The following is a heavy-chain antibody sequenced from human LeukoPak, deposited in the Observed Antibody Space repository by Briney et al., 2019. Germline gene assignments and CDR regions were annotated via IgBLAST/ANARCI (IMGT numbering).Heavy chain of an antibody. CDR2: IYYSGST. Sequence: SETLSLTCTVSGGSISSSSYYWGWIRQPPGKGLEWIGSIYYSGSTYYNPSLKSRVTISVDTSKNQSSLKLSSVTAADTAVYYCAGFIVVVVAATSWGQGTLVTVSS. D-gene: IGHD2-15*01. V-gene: IGHV4-39*01. CDR1: GGSISSSSYY. CDR3: AGFIVVVVAATS. J-gene: IGHJ4*02.